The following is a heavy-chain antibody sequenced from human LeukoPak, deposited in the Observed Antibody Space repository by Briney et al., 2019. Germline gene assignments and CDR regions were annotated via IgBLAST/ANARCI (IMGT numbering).Heavy chain of an antibody. D-gene: IGHD4/OR15-4a*01. V-gene: IGHV3-7*01. CDR1: GFTFSSYW. Sequence: GGSLRLSCAASGFTFSSYWMSWVRQAPGKGLEWVANIKKDGSEKYYVDSVKGRFTISRDNAKTSLYLQMNSLRAEDTAVYYCARVLRGASDDFYYYYMDVWGTGTTVTVSS. CDR2: IKKDGSEK. CDR3: ARVLRGASDDFYYYYMDV. J-gene: IGHJ6*03.